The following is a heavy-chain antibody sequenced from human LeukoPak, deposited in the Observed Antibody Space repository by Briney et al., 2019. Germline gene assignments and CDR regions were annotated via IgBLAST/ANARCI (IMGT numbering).Heavy chain of an antibody. CDR1: GFTFSSYA. CDR3: AKAAYCSSTSCPPDY. V-gene: IGHV3-23*01. J-gene: IGHJ4*02. Sequence: PGGSLRLSCAASGFTFSSYAMSRVRQAPGKGLEWVSTISGSGGSTYYADSVKGRFTISRDNSKNTLYLQMNSLRAEDTAVYYCAKAAYCSSTSCPPDYWGQGTLVTVSS. D-gene: IGHD2-2*01. CDR2: ISGSGGST.